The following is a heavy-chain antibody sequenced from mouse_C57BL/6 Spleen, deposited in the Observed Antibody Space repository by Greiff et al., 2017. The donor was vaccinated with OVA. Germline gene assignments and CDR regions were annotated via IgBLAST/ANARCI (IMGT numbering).Heavy chain of an antibody. CDR1: GYTFTSYW. Sequence: VQLQQPGAELVMPGASVKLSCKASGYTFTSYWMHWVKQRPGQGLEWIGEIDPSDSYTNYNQKFKGKSTLTVDKSSSTAYMQLSSLTSEDSAVYYCARGRVATDYWGQGTTLTVSS. V-gene: IGHV1-69*01. CDR3: ARGRVATDY. D-gene: IGHD1-1*02. J-gene: IGHJ2*01. CDR2: IDPSDSYT.